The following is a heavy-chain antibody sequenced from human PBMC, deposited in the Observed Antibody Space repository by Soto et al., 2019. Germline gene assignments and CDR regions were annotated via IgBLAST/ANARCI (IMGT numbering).Heavy chain of an antibody. CDR1: GYNFGNYD. Sequence: QVQLVQSGAEVKKPGASVKVSCKASGYNFGNYDLNWVRQATGQGLEWMGWMNPKTGDTGHAPKFQGRATLTRATIIRTAYMEPTGLRPVDTAVYSSASGPSLLIMIAQPDEGLLALDPWGQGTLVIVSS. J-gene: IGHJ5*02. D-gene: IGHD2-21*01. V-gene: IGHV1-8*02. CDR3: ASGPSLLIMIAQPDEGLLALDP. CDR2: MNPKTGDT.